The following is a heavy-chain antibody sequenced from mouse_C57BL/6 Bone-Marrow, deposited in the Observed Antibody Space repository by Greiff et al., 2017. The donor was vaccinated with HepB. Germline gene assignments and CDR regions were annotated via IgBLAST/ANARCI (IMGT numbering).Heavy chain of an antibody. CDR1: GFTFSSYA. Sequence: EVMLVESGGGLVKPGGSLKLSCAASGFTFSSYAMSWVRQTPEKRLEWVATISDGGSYTYYPDNVKGRFTISRDNAKNNLYLQMSHLKSEDTAMYYCAREGTTVVATDYWGQGTTLTVSS. V-gene: IGHV5-4*01. CDR3: AREGTTVVATDY. D-gene: IGHD1-1*01. J-gene: IGHJ2*01. CDR2: ISDGGSYT.